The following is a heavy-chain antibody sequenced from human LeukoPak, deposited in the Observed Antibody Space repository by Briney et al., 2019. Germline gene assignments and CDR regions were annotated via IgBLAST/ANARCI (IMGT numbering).Heavy chain of an antibody. D-gene: IGHD3-9*01. V-gene: IGHV3-21*06. CDR3: ASHYDIDY. J-gene: IGHJ4*02. Sequence: GGSLRLSCAASGLTFSTYTMNWVRQAPGKGLERVSSISSGSSYIYYADSMKGRFTVSRDNAKNSLYLQMNSLRAEDTAVYFCASHYDIDYWGQGTLVTVSS. CDR2: ISSGSSYI. CDR1: GLTFSTYT.